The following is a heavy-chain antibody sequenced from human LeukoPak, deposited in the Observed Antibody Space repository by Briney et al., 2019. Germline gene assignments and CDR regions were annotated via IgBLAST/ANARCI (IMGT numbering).Heavy chain of an antibody. CDR3: AKHPSPYTPVAGNFAY. J-gene: IGHJ4*02. Sequence: GGSLRLSCATSGFTFTTFWMHWVRQAPGKGLVWVSRINHDGSSTNYADSVKGRFTISRDNAKNTLYLQMNSPRVEDTAVYFCAKHPSPYTPVAGNFAYWGQGPWSPSPQ. CDR1: GFTFTTFW. CDR2: INHDGSST. D-gene: IGHD6-19*01. V-gene: IGHV3-74*01.